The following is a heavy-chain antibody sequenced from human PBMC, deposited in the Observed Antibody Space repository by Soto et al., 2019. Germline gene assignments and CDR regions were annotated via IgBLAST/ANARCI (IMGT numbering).Heavy chain of an antibody. CDR1: GFSFRDYD. CDR3: ARAYLSRLPPRAYYSYATDV. V-gene: IGHV3-13*05. D-gene: IGHD2-21*02. CDR2: LGAARDP. J-gene: IGHJ6*02. Sequence: EVQLVESGGGSVQPGESLRLSCAASGFSFRDYDMHWVRQRKGKGLEWVSALGAARDPYYVGSVKGGFSVSRDNAQNSLCRLMINLGDDDTALYFCARAYLSRLPPRAYYSYATDVWGRGNTVTDS.